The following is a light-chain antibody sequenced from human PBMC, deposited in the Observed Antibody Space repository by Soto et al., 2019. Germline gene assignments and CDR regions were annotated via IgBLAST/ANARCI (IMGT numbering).Light chain of an antibody. V-gene: IGKV1-33*01. CDR3: QQYANLPYT. J-gene: IGKJ2*01. CDR2: DAS. CDR1: QVISDS. Sequence: DIQMTQSPSSLSASVGDRVTFTCQASQVISDSLTWYQQKPGKAPKILIYDASKLETGVPSRFSGSGSGTDFTFTISSLQHEDIATYYCQQYANLPYTFGQGTKLEIK.